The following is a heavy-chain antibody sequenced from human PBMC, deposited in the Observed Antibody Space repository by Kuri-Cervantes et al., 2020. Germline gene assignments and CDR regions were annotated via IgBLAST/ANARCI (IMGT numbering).Heavy chain of an antibody. Sequence: SVKVSCKASGGTFSSYAISWVRQAPGQGLEWMGGIIPIFGTANYAQKFQGRVTITADESTSTAYMELSSLRSEDTAVYYCARVGIAAAGPYYFDYWGQGTLVTVSS. J-gene: IGHJ4*02. CDR1: GGTFSSYA. CDR3: ARVGIAAAGPYYFDY. D-gene: IGHD6-13*01. CDR2: IIPIFGTA. V-gene: IGHV1-69*13.